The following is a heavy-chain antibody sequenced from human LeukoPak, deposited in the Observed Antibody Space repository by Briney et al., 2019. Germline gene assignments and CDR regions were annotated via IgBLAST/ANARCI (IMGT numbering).Heavy chain of an antibody. V-gene: IGHV1-2*02. CDR2: INPNSGGT. Sequence: ASVKVSCKASGYTFTGYYMHWVRQAPGQGLEWMGWINPNSGGTNYAQKFQGRVTMTRDTSISTAYMELSRLRSDDTAVYYCARDRGDSSGYYYYYYMDVWGKGTTVTVSS. CDR1: GYTFTGYY. J-gene: IGHJ6*03. CDR3: ARDRGDSSGYYYYYYMDV. D-gene: IGHD3-22*01.